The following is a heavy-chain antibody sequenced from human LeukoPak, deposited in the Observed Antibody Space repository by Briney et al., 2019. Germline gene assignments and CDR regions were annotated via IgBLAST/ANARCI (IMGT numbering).Heavy chain of an antibody. Sequence: SETLSLTCTVSGGSISSSSYYWGWIRQPPGKGLEWIGSIYYSGSTYYNPSLKSRVTISVDTSKNQFSLKLSSVTAADTAVYYCARGSRTMVRGVLRGSFDYWGQGTLVTVSS. J-gene: IGHJ4*02. D-gene: IGHD3-10*01. V-gene: IGHV4-39*07. CDR3: ARGSRTMVRGVLRGSFDY. CDR2: IYYSGST. CDR1: GGSISSSSYY.